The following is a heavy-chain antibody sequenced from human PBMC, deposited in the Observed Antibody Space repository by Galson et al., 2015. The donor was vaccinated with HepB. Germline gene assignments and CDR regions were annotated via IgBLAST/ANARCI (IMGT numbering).Heavy chain of an antibody. CDR2: ISGSGGST. Sequence: SLRLSCAASGLTFSSYAMSWVRQAPGKGLEWVSAISGSGGSTYYADSVKGRFTISRDNSKNTLYLQMNSLRAEDTAVYYCARDLVQQHPVEGNWFDPWGQGTLVTVSS. CDR3: ARDLVQQHPVEGNWFDP. D-gene: IGHD6-13*01. V-gene: IGHV3-23*01. CDR1: GLTFSSYA. J-gene: IGHJ5*02.